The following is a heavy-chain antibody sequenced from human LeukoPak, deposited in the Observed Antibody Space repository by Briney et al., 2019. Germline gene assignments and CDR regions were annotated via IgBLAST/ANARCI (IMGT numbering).Heavy chain of an antibody. D-gene: IGHD2-2*01. CDR1: GYTFTSYA. J-gene: IGHJ4*02. Sequence: ASVKVSCKASGYTFTSYAMHWVRQAPGQRPEWMGWINAGNGNTKYSQKFQGRVNIIRGTSPGTAYMELSSLRPEDTAVYYGARVQSAYWNSSSCYGGYFDYWGQGTLVTVS. V-gene: IGHV1-3*01. CDR2: INAGNGNT. CDR3: ARVQSAYWNSSSCYGGYFDY.